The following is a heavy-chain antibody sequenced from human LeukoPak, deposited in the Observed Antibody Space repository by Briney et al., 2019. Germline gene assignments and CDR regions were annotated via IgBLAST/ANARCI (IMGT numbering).Heavy chain of an antibody. J-gene: IGHJ4*02. V-gene: IGHV3-11*01. CDR2: ISSSGSTI. CDR3: ARVAAAGHIYFDY. D-gene: IGHD6-13*01. Sequence: GGSLRLSCAASGFTFSDYYMSWIRQAPGKGLEWVSYISSSGSTIYYADSVKGRFTISRDNAKNSLYLQMNSLRAEDTAVYYCARVAAAGHIYFDYWGQGTLVTVSS. CDR1: GFTFSDYY.